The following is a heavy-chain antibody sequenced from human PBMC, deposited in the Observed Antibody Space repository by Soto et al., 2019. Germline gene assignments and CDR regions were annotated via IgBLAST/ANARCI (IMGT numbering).Heavy chain of an antibody. CDR3: ARGRYGEY. V-gene: IGHV1-18*01. D-gene: IGHD3-10*01. CDR1: GYGFTTYG. J-gene: IGHJ4*02. CDR2: ISAHNVNT. Sequence: QVHLVQSGAEVKKPGASVKVSCKGSGYGFTTYGITWVRQAPGQGLERMAWISAHNVNTNYAQKLQGRVTVTRDTSTITAYMELRSLRSDDTAVYYCARGRYGEYWGQGALVTVSS.